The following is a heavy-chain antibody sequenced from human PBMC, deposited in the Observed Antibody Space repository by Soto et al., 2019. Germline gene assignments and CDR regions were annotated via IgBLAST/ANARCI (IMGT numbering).Heavy chain of an antibody. J-gene: IGHJ1*01. CDR3: ATAPRAGVWFFQD. Sequence: PGGALRLSCTASGFTFNTYYMHWVRQAPGKGLEWVSSITTSSTYIFYADSLKGRFTISRDDAKNSLNLQMNSLTVEDTAVYYCATAPRAGVWFFQDWGQGTQV. CDR2: ITTSSTYI. CDR1: GFTFNTYY. V-gene: IGHV3-21*01. D-gene: IGHD6-13*01.